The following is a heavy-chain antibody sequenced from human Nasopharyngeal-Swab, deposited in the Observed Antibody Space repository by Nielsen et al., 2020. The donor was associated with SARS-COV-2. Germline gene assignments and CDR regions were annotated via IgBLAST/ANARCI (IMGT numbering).Heavy chain of an antibody. CDR3: AKDWGDGYNYDYFDY. J-gene: IGHJ4*02. CDR2: ISWNSGSI. Sequence: SLKISCAASGFTFDDYAMHWVRQAPGKGLEWVSGISWNSGSIGYADSVKGRFTISRDNAKNSLYLQMNGLRAEDTALYYCAKDWGDGYNYDYFDYWGQGTLVTVSS. D-gene: IGHD5-24*01. CDR1: GFTFDDYA. V-gene: IGHV3-9*01.